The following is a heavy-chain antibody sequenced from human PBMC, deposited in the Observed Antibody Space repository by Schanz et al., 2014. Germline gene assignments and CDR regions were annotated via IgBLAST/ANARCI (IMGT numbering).Heavy chain of an antibody. D-gene: IGHD3-10*01. CDR2: INTGSNYI. CDR1: GFSFSDYY. Sequence: VQLAESGGGLVQPGGSLRLSCAASGFSFSDYYMSWIRQAPGKGLEWISFINTGSNYINYADSVKGRFTISRDNSKNSLYLQMNSLRAEDTAVYYCARIGGSVFDYWAQGTLVTVSS. V-gene: IGHV3-11*05. CDR3: ARIGGSVFDY. J-gene: IGHJ4*02.